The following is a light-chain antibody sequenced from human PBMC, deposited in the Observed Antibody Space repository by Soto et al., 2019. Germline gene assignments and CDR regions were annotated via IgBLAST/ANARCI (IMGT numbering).Light chain of an antibody. Sequence: EIVLTQSPATLSLSPGERATLSCRASQSVSSSLAWYQQKPGQAPRLLIYGASNRATGIPARFSGSGSGTDFTLTISSLEPEDFAVYYCQQRSNWLVTFGGGTKVDI. CDR1: QSVSSS. V-gene: IGKV3-11*01. CDR2: GAS. CDR3: QQRSNWLVT. J-gene: IGKJ4*01.